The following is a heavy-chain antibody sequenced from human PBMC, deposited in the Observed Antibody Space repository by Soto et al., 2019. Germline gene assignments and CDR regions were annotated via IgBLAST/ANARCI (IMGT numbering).Heavy chain of an antibody. CDR1: GFTFSSYG. CDR3: AGLDTSMVKTPGY. V-gene: IGHV3-30*03. D-gene: IGHD5-18*01. J-gene: IGHJ4*02. CDR2: ISYDGSNK. Sequence: PGGSLRLSCAASGFTFSSYGMHWVRQAPGKGLEWVAVISYDGSNKYYADSVKGRFTISRDNSKNTLYLQMNGLRAEDTAVYYCAGLDTSMVKTPGYWGQGTLVTVSS.